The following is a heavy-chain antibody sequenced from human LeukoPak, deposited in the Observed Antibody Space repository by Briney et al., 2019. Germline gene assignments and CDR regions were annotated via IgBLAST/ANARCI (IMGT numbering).Heavy chain of an antibody. Sequence: SQTLSLTCVLSGDRVSSNSTSWHWIRHSPSRGLQWLGRTYYTSKWFNDYAVSLRSRITINPDTSNNQFSLQLNSVTPEDTAVYFCARDNDYGGYYFDYWGEGTLVTVSS. CDR2: TYYTSKWFN. D-gene: IGHD4-23*01. V-gene: IGHV6-1*01. CDR3: ARDNDYGGYYFDY. CDR1: GDRVSSNSTS. J-gene: IGHJ4*02.